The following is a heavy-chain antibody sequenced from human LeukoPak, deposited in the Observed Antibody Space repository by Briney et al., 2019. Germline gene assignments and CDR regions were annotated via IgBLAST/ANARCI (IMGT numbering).Heavy chain of an antibody. V-gene: IGHV1-69*06. CDR2: IIPIFGTA. CDR1: GGTFSSYA. CDR3: ARSLVATIEMYWYFDL. Sequence: SVKVSCKASGGTFSSYAISWVRQAPGQGLEWMGGIIPIFGTANYAQKFQGRVTITADKSTSTAYMELSSLRSEDTAVYYCARSLVATIEMYWYFDLWGRGTLVTVSS. J-gene: IGHJ2*01. D-gene: IGHD5-12*01.